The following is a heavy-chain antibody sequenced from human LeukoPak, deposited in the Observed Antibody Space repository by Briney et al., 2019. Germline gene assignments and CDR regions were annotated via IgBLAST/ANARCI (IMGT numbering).Heavy chain of an antibody. V-gene: IGHV3-7*01. CDR1: GFTFSSYW. CDR2: IKQDGSEK. J-gene: IGHJ4*02. D-gene: IGHD3-10*01. CDR3: ARDGAARGSGSFGD. Sequence: GGSLRLSCAASGFTFSSYWMSWVRQAPGKGLEWVANIKQDGSEKYYVDSVKGRFTISRDNAKNSLYLQLNSLRADDTAVYYCARDGAARGSGSFGDWGQGTLVTVSS.